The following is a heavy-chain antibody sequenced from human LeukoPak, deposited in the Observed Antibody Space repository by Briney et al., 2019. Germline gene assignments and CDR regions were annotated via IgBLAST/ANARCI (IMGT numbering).Heavy chain of an antibody. J-gene: IGHJ4*02. CDR3: ARVAVGTGTVYYFDY. D-gene: IGHD1-7*01. CDR1: GYTFTSYG. Sequence: AXXKVSCKASGYTFTSYGISWVRQAPGQGLEWMGWISAYNGNTNYAQKLQGRVTMTTDTSTSTAYMELRSLRSDGTAVYYCARVAVGTGTVYYFDYWGQGTLVTVSS. V-gene: IGHV1-18*01. CDR2: ISAYNGNT.